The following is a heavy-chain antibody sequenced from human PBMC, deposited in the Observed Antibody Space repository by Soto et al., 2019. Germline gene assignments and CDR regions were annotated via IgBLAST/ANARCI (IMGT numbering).Heavy chain of an antibody. CDR1: GGSLSNQY. CDR2: IYISGNT. Sequence: QMQLQESGPGLVKPSETLSLTCTVSGGSLSNQYWVWVRQPAGKGLEWIGRIYISGNTNYNPSLGSRVTMSIATSKNQFSLKLDSMTAADTAVYYCGGSSGYYYGVDVWGQGTTVTVSS. V-gene: IGHV4-4*07. CDR3: GGSSGYYYGVDV. D-gene: IGHD3-16*01. J-gene: IGHJ6*02.